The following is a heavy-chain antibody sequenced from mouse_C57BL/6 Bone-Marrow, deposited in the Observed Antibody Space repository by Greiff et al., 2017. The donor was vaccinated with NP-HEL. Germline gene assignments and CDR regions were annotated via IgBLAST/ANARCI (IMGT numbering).Heavy chain of an antibody. V-gene: IGHV14-4*01. CDR3: TTGDYPYYFDY. D-gene: IGHD2-4*01. J-gene: IGHJ2*01. Sequence: EVQLQQSGAELVRPGASVKLSCTASGFNIKDDYMHWVKQRPEQGLEWIGWIDPENGDTEYASKFQGKATITADPSSNTAYLQLSSLTSEDTAVYYCTTGDYPYYFDYWGQGTTLTVSS. CDR1: GFNIKDDY. CDR2: IDPENGDT.